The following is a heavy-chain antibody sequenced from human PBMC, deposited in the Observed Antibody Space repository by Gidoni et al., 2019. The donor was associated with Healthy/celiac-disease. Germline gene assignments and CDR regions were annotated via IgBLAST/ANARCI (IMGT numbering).Heavy chain of an antibody. CDR3: ARARIAVAGTSRHYYGMDV. CDR2: IYYSGST. J-gene: IGHJ6*02. D-gene: IGHD6-19*01. CDR1: GGSISSYS. Sequence: QVQLQESGPGLVKPSETLSLTCTVSGGSISSYSWSWIRQPPGKGLEWIGYIYYSGSTNYNPSLKSRVTISVDTSKNQFSLKLSSVTAADTAVYYCARARIAVAGTSRHYYGMDVWGQGTTVTVSS. V-gene: IGHV4-59*01.